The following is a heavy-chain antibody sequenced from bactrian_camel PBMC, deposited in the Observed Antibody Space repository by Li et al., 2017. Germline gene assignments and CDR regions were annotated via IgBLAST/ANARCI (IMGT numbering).Heavy chain of an antibody. CDR2: IERSDA. CDR1: EYTYTSFC. V-gene: IGHV3S6*01. CDR3: AAAWDKDINNLDNPDEYNY. Sequence: HVQLVESGGGSVQAGGSLRLSCVPSEYTYTSFCWAWFRQAPGKERERVACIERSDAYYGDSVKGRFTISLDNAKDTWNLQMNSLKPEDTAMYYCAAAWDKDINNLDNPDEYNYWGQGTQVTVS. D-gene: IGHD1*01. J-gene: IGHJ4*01.